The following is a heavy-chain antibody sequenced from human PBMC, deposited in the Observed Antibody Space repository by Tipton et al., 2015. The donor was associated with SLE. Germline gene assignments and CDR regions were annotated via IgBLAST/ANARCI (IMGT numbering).Heavy chain of an antibody. CDR2: IYYSGST. D-gene: IGHD2-2*01. V-gene: IGHV4-31*03. CDR1: GGPTSSYY. J-gene: IGHJ5*02. CDR3: ARGLLVVPAAMGGWFDP. Sequence: TLSLTCTVSGGPTSSYYWSWIRQHPGKGLEWIGYIYYSGSTYYNPSLKSRVTISVDTSKNQFSLKLSSVTAADTAVYYCARGLLVVPAAMGGWFDPWGQGTLVTVSS.